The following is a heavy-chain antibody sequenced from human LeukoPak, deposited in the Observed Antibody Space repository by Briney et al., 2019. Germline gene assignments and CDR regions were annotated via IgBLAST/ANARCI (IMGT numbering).Heavy chain of an antibody. V-gene: IGHV1-46*01. D-gene: IGHD2-15*01. J-gene: IGHJ3*02. Sequence: ASVKVSCKASGYTFTSYFMHWVRQAPGQGPEWMGIINPSGGSTSYAQKFQGRVTMTRDTPTSTVYMELSSLRSEDTAVYYCARMYCSGGSCYSPGDAFDIWGQGTMVTVSS. CDR1: GYTFTSYF. CDR2: INPSGGST. CDR3: ARMYCSGGSCYSPGDAFDI.